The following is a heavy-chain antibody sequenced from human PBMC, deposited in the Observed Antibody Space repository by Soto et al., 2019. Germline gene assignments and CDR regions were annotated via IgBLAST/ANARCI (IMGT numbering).Heavy chain of an antibody. Sequence: QVQLQESGSGLMKPSQTLSLTCAVSGGSVSSGDYSWSWIRQPPGKGLEWIGYIYHSGNTVYNPSLNRRVTLSMDRSKNQFSLKLTSVTAADTAVYYCACDYGSGSYRFDSWGQGILVTVSS. CDR3: ACDYGSGSYRFDS. CDR2: IYHSGNT. D-gene: IGHD3-10*01. V-gene: IGHV4-30-2*01. J-gene: IGHJ4*02. CDR1: GGSVSSGDYS.